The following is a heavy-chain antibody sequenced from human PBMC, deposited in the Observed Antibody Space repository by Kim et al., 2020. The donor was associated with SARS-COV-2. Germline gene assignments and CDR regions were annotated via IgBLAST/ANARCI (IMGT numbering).Heavy chain of an antibody. J-gene: IGHJ4*02. Sequence: GGSLRLSCAASGFTFSSYSMNWVRQAPGKGLEWVSSISSSSSYIYYADSVKGRFTISRDNAKNSLYLQMNSLRAEDTAVYYCARATGGDYADYWGQGTLVTVSS. CDR2: ISSSSSYI. CDR1: GFTFSSYS. D-gene: IGHD4-17*01. V-gene: IGHV3-21*01. CDR3: ARATGGDYADY.